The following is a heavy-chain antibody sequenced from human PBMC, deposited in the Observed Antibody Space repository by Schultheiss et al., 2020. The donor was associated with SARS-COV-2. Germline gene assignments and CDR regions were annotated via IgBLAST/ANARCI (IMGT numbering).Heavy chain of an antibody. CDR2: IYYSGST. Sequence: SETLSLTCAVSGASISSSNWWIWVRQPPGKGLEWIGYIYYSGSTNYNPSLKSRVTISVDTSKNQFSLKLSSVTAADTAVYYCARVQRFLEFDYWGQGTLVTVSS. CDR3: ARVQRFLEFDY. V-gene: IGHV4-4*02. D-gene: IGHD3-10*01. CDR1: GASISSSNW. J-gene: IGHJ4*02.